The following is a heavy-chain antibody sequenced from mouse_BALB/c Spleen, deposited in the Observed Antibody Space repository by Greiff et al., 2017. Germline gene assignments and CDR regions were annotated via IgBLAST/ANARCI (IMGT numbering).Heavy chain of an antibody. D-gene: IGHD2-3*01. V-gene: IGHV5-4*02. J-gene: IGHJ2*01. CDR3: ARDGGLLSYFDY. Sequence: EVKLVESGGGLVKPGGSLKLSCAASGFTFSDYYMYWVRQTPEKRLEWVATISDGGSYTYYPDSVKGRFTISRDNAKNNLYLQMSSLKSEDTAMYYCARDGGLLSYFDYWGQGTTLTVSS. CDR1: GFTFSDYY. CDR2: ISDGGSYT.